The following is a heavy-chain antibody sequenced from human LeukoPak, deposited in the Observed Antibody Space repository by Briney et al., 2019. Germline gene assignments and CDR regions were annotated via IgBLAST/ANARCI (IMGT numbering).Heavy chain of an antibody. V-gene: IGHV1-69*06. Sequence: SVKVSCKASGGTFSSYAISWVRQAPGQGLEWMGGIIPIFGTANYAQKFQGRVTITADKSTSTAYMELTSLRAEDTAVYYCAKEQVGAPIGFDYWGQGTLVTVSS. CDR1: GGTFSSYA. CDR2: IIPIFGTA. J-gene: IGHJ4*02. CDR3: AKEQVGAPIGFDY. D-gene: IGHD1-26*01.